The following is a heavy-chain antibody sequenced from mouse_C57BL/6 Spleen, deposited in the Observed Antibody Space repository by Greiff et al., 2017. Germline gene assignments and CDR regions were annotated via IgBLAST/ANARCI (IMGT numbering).Heavy chain of an antibody. Sequence: QVHVKQSGAELVKPGASVKISCKASGYAFRSYWMNWVKPRPGKGLEWIGQIYPGAGDTNYNGKFKGKATLTADKSSSTAYRQLSSLTSEDSAVYFCAKGATELAYWGQGTLVTVSA. CDR3: AKGATELAY. V-gene: IGHV1-80*01. D-gene: IGHD3-1*01. CDR2: IYPGAGDT. CDR1: GYAFRSYW. J-gene: IGHJ3*01.